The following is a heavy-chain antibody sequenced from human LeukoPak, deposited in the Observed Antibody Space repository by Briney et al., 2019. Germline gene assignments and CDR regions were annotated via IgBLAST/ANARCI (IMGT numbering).Heavy chain of an antibody. CDR2: IWYDGSNK. J-gene: IGHJ3*02. V-gene: IGHV3-33*01. D-gene: IGHD6-13*01. CDR3: ARDPWAAVAETVGDDAFDI. Sequence: GRSLRLSCAASGFTFSSYGMHWVRQAPGKGLEWVAVIWYDGSNKYYADSVKGRFTISRDNSKNTLYLQMNSLRAEDTAVYYCARDPWAAVAETVGDDAFDIWGQGTMVTVSS. CDR1: GFTFSSYG.